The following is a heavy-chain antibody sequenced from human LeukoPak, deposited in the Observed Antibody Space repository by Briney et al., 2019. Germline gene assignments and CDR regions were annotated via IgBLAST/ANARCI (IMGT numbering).Heavy chain of an antibody. CDR3: ARALRYCSTTSCQYYFDY. CDR2: MYPNSGNT. V-gene: IGHV1-8*01. CDR1: GDTFTNYD. D-gene: IGHD2-2*01. J-gene: IGHJ4*02. Sequence: ASVKVSCKASGDTFTNYDINWVRQAAGQGLEWMRWMYPNSGNTGYAQKFQGRVSMTRNTSISTAYMELSSLKSEDTAVYYCARALRYCSTTSCQYYFDYWGQGTLVTVSS.